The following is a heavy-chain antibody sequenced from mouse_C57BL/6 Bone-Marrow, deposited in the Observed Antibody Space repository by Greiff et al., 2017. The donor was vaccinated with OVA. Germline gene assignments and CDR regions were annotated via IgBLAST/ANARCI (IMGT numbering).Heavy chain of an antibody. CDR2: IDPSDSYT. D-gene: IGHD4-1*01. CDR3: AKLVYWYFDD. CDR1: GYTFTSYW. Sequence: QVQLKQPGAELVMPGASVKLSCKASGYTFTSYWMHWVKQRPGQGLEWIGEIDPSDSYTNYNQKFKGKSTLTVDKSSSTAYMQLSSLTSEDSAVYYCAKLVYWYFDDWGTGTTVTVSS. V-gene: IGHV1-69*01. J-gene: IGHJ1*03.